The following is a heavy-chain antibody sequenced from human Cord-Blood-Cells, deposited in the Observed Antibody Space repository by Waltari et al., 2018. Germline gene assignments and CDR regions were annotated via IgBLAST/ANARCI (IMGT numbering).Heavy chain of an antibody. CDR2: ISYDGSNK. J-gene: IGHJ4*02. Sequence: HLLDSGGGVVQPGRSLRLSCAASGFTFSSYGMHWVRQAPGKGLELVEVISYDGSNKYYADSVKGRFTISRDNSKNTLYLQMNSLRAEDTAVYYCAKSLRLQYYFDYWGQGTLVTVSS. CDR1: GFTFSSYG. V-gene: IGHV3-30*18. D-gene: IGHD4-4*01. CDR3: AKSLRLQYYFDY.